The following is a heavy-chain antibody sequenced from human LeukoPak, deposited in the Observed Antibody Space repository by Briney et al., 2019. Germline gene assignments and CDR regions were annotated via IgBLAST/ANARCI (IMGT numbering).Heavy chain of an antibody. Sequence: PGGSLRLSCAASGFTFSSYAMSWVRRAPGKGLEWVSAISGSGGSTYYADSVKGRFTISRDNSKNTLYLQMNSLRAEDTAVYYCAKGEQLWLSYYFDYWGQGTLVTVSS. V-gene: IGHV3-23*01. CDR2: ISGSGGST. D-gene: IGHD5-18*01. J-gene: IGHJ4*02. CDR3: AKGEQLWLSYYFDY. CDR1: GFTFSSYA.